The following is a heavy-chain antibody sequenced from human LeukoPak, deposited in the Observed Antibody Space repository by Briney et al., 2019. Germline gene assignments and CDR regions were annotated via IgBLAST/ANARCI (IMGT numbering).Heavy chain of an antibody. CDR2: ISSSSSYI. CDR1: GFTFSSYS. Sequence: GGSLRLSCAASGFTFSSYSMNWVRQAPGKGLEWVSSISSSSSYIYYADSVKGRFTISRDNAKNSLYLQMNSLRAEDTAVYYCARDDDSSGYYDYYYNGMDVWGQGTTVTVSS. J-gene: IGHJ6*02. CDR3: ARDDDSSGYYDYYYNGMDV. D-gene: IGHD3-22*01. V-gene: IGHV3-21*01.